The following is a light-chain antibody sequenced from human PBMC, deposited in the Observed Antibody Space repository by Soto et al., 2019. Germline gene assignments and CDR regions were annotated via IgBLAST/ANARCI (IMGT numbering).Light chain of an antibody. Sequence: QSALTQPPSVSGAPGQGVTISCAGTSSNIGAGYDVHWYQQVPGTAPKLLIYTNSNRPSGVPDRFSGSKSGTSASLAITGLQPADEADYYCQSYDSSLSALVFGGGTKLTVL. V-gene: IGLV1-40*01. J-gene: IGLJ3*02. CDR2: TNS. CDR1: SSNIGAGYD. CDR3: QSYDSSLSALV.